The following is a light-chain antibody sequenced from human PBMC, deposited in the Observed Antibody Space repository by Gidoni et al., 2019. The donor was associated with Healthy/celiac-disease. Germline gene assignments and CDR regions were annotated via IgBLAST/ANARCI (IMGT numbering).Light chain of an antibody. CDR2: AAS. Sequence: DIQITQSPSSLYASVGDRVTITCRASQSISSYLNWYQQKPGKATKLLIYAASSLQSGVPSRFSGSGSGTDFTLTISSLQPEDFATYYCQQSYSNPVTFGQGTKVEIK. J-gene: IGKJ1*01. CDR3: QQSYSNPVT. CDR1: QSISSY. V-gene: IGKV1-39*01.